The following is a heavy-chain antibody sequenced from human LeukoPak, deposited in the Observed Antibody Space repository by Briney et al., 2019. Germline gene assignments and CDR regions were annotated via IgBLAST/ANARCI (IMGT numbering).Heavy chain of an antibody. D-gene: IGHD3-10*01. CDR2: MNPNSGNT. CDR1: GYTFTSYD. J-gene: IGHJ5*02. Sequence: ASVKVSCKASGYTFTSYDINWVRQATGQGLEWMGWMNPNSGNTGYAQKFQGRVTMTRNTSISTAYMELSSLRSEDTAVYYCARRKVRRVIALDWFDPWGQGTLVTVSS. V-gene: IGHV1-8*01. CDR3: ARRKVRRVIALDWFDP.